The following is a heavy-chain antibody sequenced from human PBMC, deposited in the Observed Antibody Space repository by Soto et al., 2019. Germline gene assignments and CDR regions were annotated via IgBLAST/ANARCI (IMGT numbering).Heavy chain of an antibody. Sequence: QFQLVQPGAEVKKPGASVKVSCKASGYTFTSSAMHLVRQAPGQRLEWLGWINAGNGNTKYSQKFQGRVTITRDTSASTAYMELSSLRSEDTAVYYCARGLGLYYFDDWGQGTLVTVSS. J-gene: IGHJ4*02. D-gene: IGHD1-26*01. CDR1: GYTFTSSA. V-gene: IGHV1-3*01. CDR2: INAGNGNT. CDR3: ARGLGLYYFDD.